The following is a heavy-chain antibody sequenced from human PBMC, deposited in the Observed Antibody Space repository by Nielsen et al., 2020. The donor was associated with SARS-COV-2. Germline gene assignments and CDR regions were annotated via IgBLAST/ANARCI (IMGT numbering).Heavy chain of an antibody. CDR3: ARDYHGGGFDY. CDR1: GFTFSDSY. Sequence: GGSLRLSCAASGFTFSDSYMSWIRQAPGKGLEWISYISASGSYTNYGDSLKGRFTISRDNAKNSLYLQMNSLRAEDTAVYYCARDYHGGGFDYWGQGTLVTVSS. V-gene: IGHV3-11*06. J-gene: IGHJ4*02. CDR2: ISASGSYT. D-gene: IGHD4-23*01.